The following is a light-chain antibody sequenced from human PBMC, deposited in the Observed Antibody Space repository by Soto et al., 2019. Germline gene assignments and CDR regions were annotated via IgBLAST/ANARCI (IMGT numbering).Light chain of an antibody. J-gene: IGLJ3*02. Sequence: QSALTQPASVSGSPGQSITISCTGTRSDVGGYNSVCWHQQHPGKAPKLIIYGVSNRPSGISDRFSASKSGNTASLTISGLQADDEADYYCSSFTTTNTWVFGGGTQLTVL. CDR3: SSFTTTNTWV. V-gene: IGLV2-14*01. CDR1: RSDVGGYNS. CDR2: GVS.